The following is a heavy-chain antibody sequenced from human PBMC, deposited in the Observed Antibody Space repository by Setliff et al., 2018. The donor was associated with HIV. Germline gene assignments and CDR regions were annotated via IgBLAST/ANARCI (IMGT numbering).Heavy chain of an antibody. D-gene: IGHD6-19*01. Sequence: SETLSLTCTVSGDSISSYFWSWIRQPPGKGLEWIGYIYTSGSTNYNPSLKSRVTISVDTSKNQFSLKLSSVTAADTAVYYCARAGARSGWSNPRNYYYYMDVWGKGTTVTVSS. CDR2: IYTSGST. V-gene: IGHV4-4*08. J-gene: IGHJ6*03. CDR1: GDSISSYF. CDR3: ARAGARSGWSNPRNYYYYMDV.